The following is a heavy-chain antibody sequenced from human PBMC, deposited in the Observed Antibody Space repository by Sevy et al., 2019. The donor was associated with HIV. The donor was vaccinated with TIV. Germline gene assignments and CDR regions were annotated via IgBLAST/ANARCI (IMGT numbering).Heavy chain of an antibody. CDR3: ARDASVLGTAGGKKGGDFQH. J-gene: IGHJ1*01. V-gene: IGHV3-74*01. Sequence: GGSLRLSCAASGFTFSSNWMHWVRQAPGKGLVWVSRINSDGSSTDYADSVKGRFTISRDNAKNTLYLQMNSLRAEDTAVYYCARDASVLGTAGGKKGGDFQHGGRGALVPVSS. CDR1: GFTFSSNW. D-gene: IGHD2-21*02. CDR2: INSDGSST.